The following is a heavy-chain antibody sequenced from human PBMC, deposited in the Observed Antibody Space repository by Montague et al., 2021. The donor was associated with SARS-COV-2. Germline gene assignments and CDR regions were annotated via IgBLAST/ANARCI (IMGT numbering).Heavy chain of an antibody. D-gene: IGHD3-16*02. J-gene: IGHJ4*02. CDR1: GFAFSSYG. CDR2: ISYDGSTT. Sequence: SLRLSCAASGFAFSSYGVHWVRQAPGKGLEWVAVISYDGSTTYYADSVKGRFTVSTDNSKNTLYLQMNSLRGEDTAVYYCARDSMITFGGLITSEAYYFDCWGQGTLVTVSS. CDR3: ARDSMITFGGLITSEAYYFDC. V-gene: IGHV3-30*03.